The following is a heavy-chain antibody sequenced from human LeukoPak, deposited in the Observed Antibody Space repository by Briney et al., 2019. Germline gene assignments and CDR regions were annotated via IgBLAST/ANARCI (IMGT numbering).Heavy chain of an antibody. CDR3: ARAKRTYYYDSSGTLDP. D-gene: IGHD3-22*01. J-gene: IGHJ5*02. Sequence: ASVKVSCKASGYTFTSYGISWVRRAPGQGLEWMGWISAYNGNTNYAQKLQGRVTMTTDTSTSTAYMELRSLRSDDTAVYYCARAKRTYYYDSSGTLDPWGQGTLVTVSS. CDR1: GYTFTSYG. CDR2: ISAYNGNT. V-gene: IGHV1-18*01.